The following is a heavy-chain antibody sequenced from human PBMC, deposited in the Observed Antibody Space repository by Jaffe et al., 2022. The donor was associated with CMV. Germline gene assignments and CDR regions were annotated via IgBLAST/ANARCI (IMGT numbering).Heavy chain of an antibody. J-gene: IGHJ5*02. CDR1: GYTFTSYA. V-gene: IGHV1-3*01. D-gene: IGHD2-8*01. CDR3: ARSPPRGCTNGVCYLDWFDP. CDR2: INAGNGNT. Sequence: QVQLVQSGAEVKKPGASVKVSCKASGYTFTSYAMHWVRQAPGQRLEWMGWINAGNGNTKYSQKFQGRVTITRDTSASTAYMELSSLRSEDTAVYYCARSPPRGCTNGVCYLDWFDPWGQGTLVTVSS.